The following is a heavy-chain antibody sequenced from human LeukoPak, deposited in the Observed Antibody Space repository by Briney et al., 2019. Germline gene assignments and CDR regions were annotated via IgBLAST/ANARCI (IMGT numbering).Heavy chain of an antibody. D-gene: IGHD2-21*02. V-gene: IGHV4-34*01. Sequence: SETLFLTFAVSGVSFDDYYWSWFRQTPGKGLEWIGEISHSGSTNDSPSLKSRVTLSIDTSRKQFSLNLRSVAAADTGIYYCTRMTAGHDYWGQGTLATVSS. CDR1: GVSFDDYY. CDR3: TRMTAGHDY. CDR2: ISHSGST. J-gene: IGHJ4*02.